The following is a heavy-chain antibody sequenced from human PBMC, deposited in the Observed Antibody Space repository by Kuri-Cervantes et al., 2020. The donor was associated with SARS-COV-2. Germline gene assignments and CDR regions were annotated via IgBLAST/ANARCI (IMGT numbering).Heavy chain of an antibody. V-gene: IGHV3-23*01. D-gene: IGHD1-26*01. J-gene: IGHJ3*02. Sequence: GESLKISCAASGFTFSDYYMSWIRQAPGKGLEWVSSICGSGGSTYYADSVKGRFIISRDNSKNTLYLQMNSLRAEDTAVYYCAWELLWPDAFDIWGQGTMVTVSS. CDR1: GFTFSDYY. CDR2: ICGSGGST. CDR3: AWELLWPDAFDI.